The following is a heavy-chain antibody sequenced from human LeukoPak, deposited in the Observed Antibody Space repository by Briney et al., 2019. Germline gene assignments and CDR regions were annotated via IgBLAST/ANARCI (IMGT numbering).Heavy chain of an antibody. J-gene: IGHJ4*02. D-gene: IGHD3-22*01. CDR2: IYYSGST. CDR3: VYYYDSSGYAFDY. CDR1: GGSISSSSYY. Sequence: SETLSLTCTASGGSISSSSYYWGWIRQPPGKGLEWIGSIYYSGSTYYNPSLKSRVTISVDTSKNQFSLKLSSVTAADTAVYYSVYYYDSSGYAFDYWGQGTLVTVSS. V-gene: IGHV4-39*01.